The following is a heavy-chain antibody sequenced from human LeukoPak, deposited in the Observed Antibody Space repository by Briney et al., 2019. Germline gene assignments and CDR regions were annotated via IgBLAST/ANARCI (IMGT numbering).Heavy chain of an antibody. D-gene: IGHD6-13*01. CDR3: ARDLSSTWYFFAY. Sequence: GGSLRLSCAASGFTVSSNYMSWVRQALGKGLEWVSVIYSGGTTYYADSVKGRFTISRDNSNNTLYLQMNSLRAEDTAVYYCARDLSSTWYFFAYWGQGTLVTVSS. CDR2: IYSGGTT. V-gene: IGHV3-53*01. CDR1: GFTVSSNY. J-gene: IGHJ4*02.